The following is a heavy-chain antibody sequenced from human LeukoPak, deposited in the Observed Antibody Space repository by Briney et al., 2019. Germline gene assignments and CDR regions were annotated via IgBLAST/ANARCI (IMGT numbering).Heavy chain of an antibody. J-gene: IGHJ4*02. Sequence: GGSLRLSCEFSGIIFSTYAMNWVRQAPGMGLEWISYISGSSSGSTSITQYADSVKGRFTISRDNAKNSLHLQMDSLSAEDTAVYYCARDFWSGYYTEDWGQGALVIVSS. CDR3: ARDFWSGYYTED. CDR2: ISGSSSGSTSIT. D-gene: IGHD3-3*01. CDR1: GIIFSTYA. V-gene: IGHV3-48*04.